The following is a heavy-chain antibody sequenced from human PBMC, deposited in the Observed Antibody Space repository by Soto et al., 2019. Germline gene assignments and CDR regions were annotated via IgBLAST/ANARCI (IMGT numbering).Heavy chain of an antibody. D-gene: IGHD2-15*01. Sequence: QVQLVQSGAEVKKPGSSVKVSCKASGGTFSSYAISWVRQAPGQGLEWMGGIIPIFGTANYAQKLQGRVTFTADESTSTAYMELSSLRSEDPAVYYCARSIVVVVASSTPYDYDGIDVWGQGTTVTVSS. V-gene: IGHV1-69*12. CDR3: ARSIVVVVASSTPYDYDGIDV. CDR2: IIPIFGTA. CDR1: GGTFSSYA. J-gene: IGHJ6*02.